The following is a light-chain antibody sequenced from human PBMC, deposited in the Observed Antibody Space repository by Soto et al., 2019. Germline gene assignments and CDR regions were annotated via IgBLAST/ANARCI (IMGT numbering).Light chain of an antibody. J-gene: IGKJ1*01. V-gene: IGKV3-15*01. CDR3: QQHNKWTPET. Sequence: EIVMTQSPATLSVSPAYIATLSCRSSQSVSSNLAWYQQRPGQAARLLIYGASTRAPGIPARFSSSGSGTEFTITISSRQSEDFAAYYCQQHNKWTPETFGQGTKVDIK. CDR2: GAS. CDR1: QSVSSN.